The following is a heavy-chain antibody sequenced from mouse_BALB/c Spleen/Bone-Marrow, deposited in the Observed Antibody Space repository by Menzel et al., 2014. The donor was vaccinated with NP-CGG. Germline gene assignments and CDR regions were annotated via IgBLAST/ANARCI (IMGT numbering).Heavy chain of an antibody. J-gene: IGHJ4*01. CDR1: GCAFSNYG. CDR2: IYPGDGDT. CDR3: ASVYDYGRGYAMDY. V-gene: IGHV1-80*01. Sequence: VHLVESGAEVMRPGSSVNISCKASGCAFSNYGMNWVKQRPGQGLEWIGQIYPGDGDTNYNGKFKGRVTLTADKSSSTAYMQLSSLTSEDSAVYFCASVYDYGRGYAMDYWGQGTSVTVSS. D-gene: IGHD2-4*01.